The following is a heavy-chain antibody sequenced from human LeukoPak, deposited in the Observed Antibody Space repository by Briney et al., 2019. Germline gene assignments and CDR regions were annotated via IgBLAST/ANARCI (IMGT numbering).Heavy chain of an antibody. CDR3: ARHRSNYYGSGISYFDY. D-gene: IGHD3-10*01. CDR1: GGSISSSSYY. Sequence: SETLSLTCTVSGGSISSSSYYWGWIRQPPGKGLESIGSIYYSGSTYYNPSLKSRVTISVGTSKNQFSLKLRSVTAADTAVYYCARHRSNYYGSGISYFDYWGQGTLVTVSS. J-gene: IGHJ4*02. V-gene: IGHV4-39*01. CDR2: IYYSGST.